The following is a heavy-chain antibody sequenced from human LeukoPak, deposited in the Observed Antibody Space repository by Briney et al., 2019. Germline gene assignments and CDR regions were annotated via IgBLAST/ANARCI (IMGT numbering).Heavy chain of an antibody. J-gene: IGHJ6*03. D-gene: IGHD1-1*01. CDR2: IYTSGST. CDR1: GGSISSYY. V-gene: IGHV4-4*07. Sequence: SETLSLTCTVSGGSISSYYWSWIRQPAGKGLEWIGRIYTSGSTNYNPSLKSRVTMSVDTSKNQFSLKLSSVTAADTAVYYCAREGMGTGTTFYYYYYYMDVWGKGTTVTVSS. CDR3: AREGMGTGTTFYYYYYYMDV.